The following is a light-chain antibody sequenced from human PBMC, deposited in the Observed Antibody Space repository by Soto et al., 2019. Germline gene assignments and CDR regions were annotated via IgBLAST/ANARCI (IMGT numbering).Light chain of an antibody. CDR1: QSVSNY. Sequence: EIVLTQSPATLSLSPGERATLSCRASQSVSNYLAWYQHKPGQAPRLLIYDASNRAAGIPARFSGSGSGTDFTLTISSLEPEDFALYYCQQRSSWPRVTFGPGTKVDIK. CDR2: DAS. CDR3: QQRSSWPRVT. V-gene: IGKV3-11*01. J-gene: IGKJ3*01.